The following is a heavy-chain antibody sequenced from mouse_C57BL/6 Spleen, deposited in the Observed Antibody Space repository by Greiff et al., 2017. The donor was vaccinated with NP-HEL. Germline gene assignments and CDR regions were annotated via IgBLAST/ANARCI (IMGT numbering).Heavy chain of an antibody. J-gene: IGHJ2*01. D-gene: IGHD2-4*01. CDR3: ARGKDYDYDGAPFDY. V-gene: IGHV1-53*01. Sequence: QVQLQQPGTELVKPGASVKLSCNASGYTFTSYWMHWVKQRPGQVLEWIGNINPSNGGTNYNEKFKSKATLTVDKSSSTAYMQLSSLTSEDSAVYYCARGKDYDYDGAPFDYWGQGTTLTVSS. CDR1: GYTFTSYW. CDR2: INPSNGGT.